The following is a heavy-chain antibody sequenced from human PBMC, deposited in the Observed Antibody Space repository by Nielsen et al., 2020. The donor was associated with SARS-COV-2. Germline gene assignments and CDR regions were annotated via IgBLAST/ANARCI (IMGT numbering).Heavy chain of an antibody. D-gene: IGHD3-10*01. Sequence: GESLKISCAASGFTLSNYGMHWVRQAPGKGLEWVASLWYDGSNSYYVDSVKGRFTISRDDSKITLYLQMNSLRAEDTAVYYCARGYYASGTYDYWGQGTLVTVSS. CDR3: ARGYYASGTYDY. CDR1: GFTLSNYG. CDR2: LWYDGSNS. V-gene: IGHV3-33*08. J-gene: IGHJ4*02.